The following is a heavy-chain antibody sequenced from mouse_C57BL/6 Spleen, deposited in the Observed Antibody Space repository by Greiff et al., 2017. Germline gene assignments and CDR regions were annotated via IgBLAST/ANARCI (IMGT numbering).Heavy chain of an antibody. D-gene: IGHD3-2*02. CDR2: INPNYGTT. Sequence: VQLQQSGPELVKPGASVKISCKASGYSFTDYNMNWVKQRNGKSLEWIGVINPNYGTTSSNQKFKGKATLTVNQSSNTAYMQLNSLTSEDSAVYYCAREEAPNTCFDYWGQGTLLTVSS. J-gene: IGHJ2*01. V-gene: IGHV1-39*01. CDR3: AREEAPNTCFDY. CDR1: GYSFTDYN.